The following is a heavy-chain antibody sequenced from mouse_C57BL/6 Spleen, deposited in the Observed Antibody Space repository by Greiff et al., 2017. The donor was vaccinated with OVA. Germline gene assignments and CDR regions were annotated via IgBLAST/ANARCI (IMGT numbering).Heavy chain of an antibody. J-gene: IGHJ1*03. CDR2: IDPSDSYT. D-gene: IGHD2-2*01. Sequence: VQLQQPGAELVKPGASVKLSCKASGYTFTSYWMQWVKQRPGQGLEWIGEIDPSDSYTNYNQKFKGKATLTVDTSSSTAYMQLSSLTSEDSAVYYCARRVYYGYSYWYFDVWGTGTTVTVSS. V-gene: IGHV1-50*01. CDR1: GYTFTSYW. CDR3: ARRVYYGYSYWYFDV.